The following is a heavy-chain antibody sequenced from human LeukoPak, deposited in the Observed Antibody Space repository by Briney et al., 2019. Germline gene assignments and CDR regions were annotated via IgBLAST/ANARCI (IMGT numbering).Heavy chain of an antibody. CDR2: SSNSRNDYTT. D-gene: IGHD3-22*01. CDR1: GFPFYNTW. V-gene: IGHV3-72*01. Sequence: GGSLRLSCAASGFPFYNTWMNWVRQAPGQGLEWVGRSSNSRNDYTTAYAASVKGRFTISRDESTNSLFLQMSSLKTEDTAVYYCARGGTSYYDSRYYDYWGPGTLVTVSS. CDR3: ARGGTSYYDSRYYDY. J-gene: IGHJ4*02.